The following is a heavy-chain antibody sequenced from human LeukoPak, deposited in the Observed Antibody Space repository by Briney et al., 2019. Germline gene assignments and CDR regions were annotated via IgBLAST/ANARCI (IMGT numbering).Heavy chain of an antibody. V-gene: IGHV3-33*01. D-gene: IGHD3-9*01. CDR1: GFTFSSYG. Sequence: GGSLRLSCAASGFTFSSYGMHWVRQAPGKGLEWVAVIWYDGSNKYYADSVKGRFTISRDNSKNTLYLQMNSLRAEDTAVYYCARDLRPFGYYDILTGYHNYGMDVWGQGTTVTVSS. J-gene: IGHJ6*02. CDR3: ARDLRPFGYYDILTGYHNYGMDV. CDR2: IWYDGSNK.